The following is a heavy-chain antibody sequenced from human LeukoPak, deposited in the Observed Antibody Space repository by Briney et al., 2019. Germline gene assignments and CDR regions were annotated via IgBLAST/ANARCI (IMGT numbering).Heavy chain of an antibody. Sequence: GGSLRLSCAASGFTFSTYSMNWVRQAPGKGLEWVSSISISSSSIYYADSMKGRFTISRDNAKNSLYLQMNSLRAEDTAVYYCAKDGVTTPYYFDYWGQGTLVTVSS. CDR2: ISISSSSI. CDR1: GFTFSTYS. D-gene: IGHD4-17*01. CDR3: AKDGVTTPYYFDY. V-gene: IGHV3-21*04. J-gene: IGHJ4*02.